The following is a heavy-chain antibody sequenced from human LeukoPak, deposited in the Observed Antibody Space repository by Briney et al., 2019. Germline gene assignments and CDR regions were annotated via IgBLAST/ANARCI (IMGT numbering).Heavy chain of an antibody. CDR1: GFTFSSYA. V-gene: IGHV3-23*01. Sequence: GGSLRLSCAASGFTFSSYAMSWVRQAPGKGLEWVSAISGSGGSTYYADSVKGRFTISRDNSKNTLYLQMNSLRAEDTAVYYCARVGPWVNPDYYYNYMDVWGKGTTVTVSS. J-gene: IGHJ6*03. D-gene: IGHD1-14*01. CDR3: ARVGPWVNPDYYYNYMDV. CDR2: ISGSGGST.